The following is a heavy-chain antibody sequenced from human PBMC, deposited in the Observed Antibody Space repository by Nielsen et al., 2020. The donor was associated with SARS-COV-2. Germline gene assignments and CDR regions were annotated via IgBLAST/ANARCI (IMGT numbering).Heavy chain of an antibody. Sequence: ASVKVSCKASGYTFTDYYIHWVRQAPGQGLEWMGWISAYSGNTNYAQKLQGRVTVTTDTSTSTAYMELRSLRSDDTAVYYCARARATIFGLVMSYGMDVWGQGTTVAVSS. CDR3: ARARATIFGLVMSYGMDV. J-gene: IGHJ6*02. D-gene: IGHD3/OR15-3a*01. V-gene: IGHV1-18*04. CDR1: GYTFTDYY. CDR2: ISAYSGNT.